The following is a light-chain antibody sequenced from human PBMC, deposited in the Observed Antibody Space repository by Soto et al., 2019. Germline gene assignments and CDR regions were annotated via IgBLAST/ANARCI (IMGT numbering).Light chain of an antibody. CDR2: DAS. J-gene: IGKJ5*01. CDR3: QQRSAGVT. CDR1: QSISNY. Sequence: EMVFTQSPSTLSCAXXYVXTRXXRASQSISNYLAWYQHKPGQAPRLLIYDASNRATATPPRFSGSGSGTDFTLTISSLEPEDFAVYYCQQRSAGVTFGQGTRLEIK. V-gene: IGKV3-11*01.